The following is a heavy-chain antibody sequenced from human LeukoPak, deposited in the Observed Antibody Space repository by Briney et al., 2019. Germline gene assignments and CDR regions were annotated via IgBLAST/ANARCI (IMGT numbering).Heavy chain of an antibody. CDR3: TTCVKSGGTWDHFAA. CDR1: GLTFDNYR. CDR2: VKADGGNT. J-gene: IGHJ4*02. V-gene: IGHV3-23*01. Sequence: RPGGSLRLSCAASGLTFDNYRMSCVRQAPGKGRECVSTVKADGGNTYYADSGKGRFTISRANSKSTLILQMNSLRVEDTALYSCTTCVKSGGTWDHFAAWGQGTLVTVSS. D-gene: IGHD1-26*01.